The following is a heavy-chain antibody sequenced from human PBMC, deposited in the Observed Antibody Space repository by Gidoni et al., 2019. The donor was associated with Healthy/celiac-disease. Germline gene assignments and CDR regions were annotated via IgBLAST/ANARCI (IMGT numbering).Heavy chain of an antibody. CDR3: ARGVKGFFSSGWYYFDY. D-gene: IGHD6-19*01. Sequence: QVQLVQSGSELKKPGASVKVSCQASGYTFTSYAMNWVRQAPGQGLEWMGWINTNTGNPTYAQGFTGRFVFSLDTSVSTAYLQISSLKAEDTAVYYCARGVKGFFSSGWYYFDYWGQGTLVTVSS. V-gene: IGHV7-4-1*02. J-gene: IGHJ4*02. CDR2: INTNTGNP. CDR1: GYTFTSYA.